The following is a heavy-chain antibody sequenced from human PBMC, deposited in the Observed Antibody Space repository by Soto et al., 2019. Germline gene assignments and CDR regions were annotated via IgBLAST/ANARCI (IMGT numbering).Heavy chain of an antibody. CDR3: ARDWETSATGLIDS. CDR1: GFTFSSYA. J-gene: IGHJ4*02. CDR2: TSYDGSNK. V-gene: IGHV3-30-3*01. D-gene: IGHD3-9*01. Sequence: PGGSLRLSCAASGFTFSSYAMHWVRQAPGKGLEWVAVTSYDGSNKYYADSVEGRLTISRGNSKNTLYLQTSSLTTEDTAMYYCARDWETSATGLIDSWGQGTLVTVSS.